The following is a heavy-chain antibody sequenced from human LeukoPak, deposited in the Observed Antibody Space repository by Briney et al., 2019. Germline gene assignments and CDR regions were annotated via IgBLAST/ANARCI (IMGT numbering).Heavy chain of an antibody. Sequence: HGESLKISCKGSGYSFTSYWIGWVRQMPGKGLEWMGIIYPGDSDTRYSPSFQGQVTISADKSISTACLQWSSLKASDTAMYYCARHEEGRDGYSFRFDPWGQGTLVTVSS. CDR3: ARHEEGRDGYSFRFDP. J-gene: IGHJ5*02. CDR2: IYPGDSDT. V-gene: IGHV5-51*01. CDR1: GYSFTSYW. D-gene: IGHD5-18*01.